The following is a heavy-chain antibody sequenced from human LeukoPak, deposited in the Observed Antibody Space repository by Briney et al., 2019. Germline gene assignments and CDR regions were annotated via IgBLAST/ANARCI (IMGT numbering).Heavy chain of an antibody. Sequence: PSETLSLTCAVSGYSISSDNYWVWIRQPPGQGLEWTGGIYHSGSTYYNPSLKSRVTMLVDTSKNQFSLKLSSVTAADTAVYYCARAPRDSSSSNYMRRFDYWGQGTLVTVSS. CDR1: GYSISSDNY. CDR2: IYHSGST. V-gene: IGHV4-38-2*01. J-gene: IGHJ4*02. D-gene: IGHD3-22*01. CDR3: ARAPRDSSSSNYMRRFDY.